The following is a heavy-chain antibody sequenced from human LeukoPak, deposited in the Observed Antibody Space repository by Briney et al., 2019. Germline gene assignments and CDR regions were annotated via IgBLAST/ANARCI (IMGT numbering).Heavy chain of an antibody. CDR1: GFTVSSNY. J-gene: IGHJ4*02. CDR3: ARVNTYYYDSSGYYPDY. V-gene: IGHV3-53*01. Sequence: GGSLRLSCAASGFTVSSNYMSWVRQAPGKGLEWASVIYSGGSTYYADSVKGRFTISRDNSKNTLYLQMSSLRAEDTAVYYCARVNTYYYDSSGYYPDYWGQGTLVTVSS. D-gene: IGHD3-22*01. CDR2: IYSGGST.